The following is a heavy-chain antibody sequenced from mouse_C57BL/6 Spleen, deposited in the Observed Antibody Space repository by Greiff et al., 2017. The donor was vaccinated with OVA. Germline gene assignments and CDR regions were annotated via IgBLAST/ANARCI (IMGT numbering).Heavy chain of an antibody. D-gene: IGHD3-1*01. J-gene: IGHJ2*01. CDR3: ARSGYYFDY. Sequence: QVHVKQPGAELVKPGASVKLSCKASGYTFTSYWMQWVKQRPGQGLEWIGEIDPSDSYTNYNQKFKGKATLTVDTSSSTAYMQLSSLTSEDSAVYYCARSGYYFDYWGQGTTLTVSS. V-gene: IGHV1-50*01. CDR2: IDPSDSYT. CDR1: GYTFTSYW.